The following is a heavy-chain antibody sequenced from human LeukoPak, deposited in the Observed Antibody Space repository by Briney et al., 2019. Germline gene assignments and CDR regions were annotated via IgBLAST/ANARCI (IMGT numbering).Heavy chain of an antibody. CDR2: IYPNSGGT. J-gene: IGHJ4*02. Sequence: ASVKVSCKTSGYTFSGHYMHWVRQAPGQGLEWMGWIYPNSGGTNYAQKFQGRLTLTRDTSISTAYMQLSRLRSDDTAVYFCAGVVGYGDYPFDFWGQGTLVTVSS. CDR1: GYTFSGHY. V-gene: IGHV1-2*02. CDR3: AGVVGYGDYPFDF. D-gene: IGHD4-17*01.